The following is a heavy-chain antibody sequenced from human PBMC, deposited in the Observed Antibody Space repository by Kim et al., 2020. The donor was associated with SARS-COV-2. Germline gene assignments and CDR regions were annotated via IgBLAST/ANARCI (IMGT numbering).Heavy chain of an antibody. Sequence: SETLSLTCSVSGDSIGSFYWSWIRQTPGKGLEWIGYVYHSGTANFSPSFNSRVTLSVDMAKNQFSLTLRSVTAADTAFYYCARETTGYWELPDWGQGIRVIVSS. CDR1: GDSIGSFY. D-gene: IGHD3-10*01. J-gene: IGHJ4*02. CDR2: VYHSGTA. V-gene: IGHV4-59*01. CDR3: ARETTGYWELPD.